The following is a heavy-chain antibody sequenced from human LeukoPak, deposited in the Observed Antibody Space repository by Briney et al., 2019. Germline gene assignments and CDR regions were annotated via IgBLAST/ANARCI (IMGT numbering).Heavy chain of an antibody. Sequence: SETLSLTCAVYGGSSSGYYWGWIRQPPGKGLEWIGEINHSGSTNYNPSLKSRVTISVDTSKNQFSLKLSSVTAADTAVYYCARAWYCSGGSCYHNWFDPWGQGTLVTVSS. CDR1: GGSSSGYY. J-gene: IGHJ5*02. CDR2: INHSGST. D-gene: IGHD2-15*01. V-gene: IGHV4-34*01. CDR3: ARAWYCSGGSCYHNWFDP.